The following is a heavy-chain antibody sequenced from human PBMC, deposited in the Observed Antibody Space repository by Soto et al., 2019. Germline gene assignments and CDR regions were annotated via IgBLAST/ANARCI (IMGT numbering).Heavy chain of an antibody. V-gene: IGHV4-30-4*01. CDR2: IYYSGST. CDR3: ARVVNLQLWLCDY. Sequence: QVQLQESGPGLVKPSQTLSLTCTVSGGSISSGDYYWSWIRQPPGKGLEWIGYIYYSGSTYYNPSLKSRVTISVDTSKHQVSLKLISVTAADTAVYYCARVVNLQLWLCDYWCQGTLVTVSS. J-gene: IGHJ4*02. CDR1: GGSISSGDYY. D-gene: IGHD5-18*01.